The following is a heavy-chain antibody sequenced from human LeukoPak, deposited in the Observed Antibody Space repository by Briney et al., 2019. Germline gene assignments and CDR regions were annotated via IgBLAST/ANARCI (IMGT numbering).Heavy chain of an antibody. J-gene: IGHJ4*02. V-gene: IGHV3-23*01. CDR1: GFTFSSPA. D-gene: IGHD2-2*01. Sequence: GRSLRLSRAAAGFTFSSPAMGWVRKAPGQGLASASAIRGSGGSTYYADSVKGRFTISRDNSKNTLYLQMNSLRAEDTAVYYCAKDRSYCSSTSCYRVFEYWGQGTLVTVSS. CDR3: AKDRSYCSSTSCYRVFEY. CDR2: IRGSGGST.